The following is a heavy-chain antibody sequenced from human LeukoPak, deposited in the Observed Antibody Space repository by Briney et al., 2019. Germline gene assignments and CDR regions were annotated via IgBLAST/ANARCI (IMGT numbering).Heavy chain of an antibody. Sequence: GRSLRLSCAASGFTFSSYGLHWVRQAPGKGLEWVAVISYDGSNKYHADSVKGRFSISRDNSKNTLYLQMNTLRGEDTAVYYCAKDRDFYDSSALTVRYGMDVWGQGTTVTVSS. D-gene: IGHD3-22*01. CDR3: AKDRDFYDSSALTVRYGMDV. CDR2: ISYDGSNK. J-gene: IGHJ6*02. V-gene: IGHV3-30*18. CDR1: GFTFSSYG.